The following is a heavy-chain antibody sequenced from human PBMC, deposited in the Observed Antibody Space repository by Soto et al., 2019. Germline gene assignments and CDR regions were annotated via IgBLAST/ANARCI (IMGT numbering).Heavy chain of an antibody. CDR1: GYTFNFYA. Sequence: QVQLVQSGAEVRKPGASVKVSCRASGYTFNFYAMHWVRQAPGQGLEWMGWINTGNGDTKYSQKLQGRVTITRDTSAITSYMQLSSLRSEDTAVYYCARAANDYGDSFQLWGQGTLVAVSS. D-gene: IGHD4-17*01. J-gene: IGHJ1*01. CDR2: INTGNGDT. CDR3: ARAANDYGDSFQL. V-gene: IGHV1-3*04.